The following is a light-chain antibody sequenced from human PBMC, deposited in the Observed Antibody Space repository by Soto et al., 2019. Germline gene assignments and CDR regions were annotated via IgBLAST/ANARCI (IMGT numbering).Light chain of an antibody. Sequence: DIQMTQSPSSLSASVGDRVTISCRASYSISNYLNWYQQRPGKAPKLLIYSASHLQTGVPSRFSGSESGTDFTLTISSLQPEDCATYYCQQTYNTPITFGQGTKVDIK. J-gene: IGKJ1*01. CDR2: SAS. CDR3: QQTYNTPIT. CDR1: YSISNY. V-gene: IGKV1-39*01.